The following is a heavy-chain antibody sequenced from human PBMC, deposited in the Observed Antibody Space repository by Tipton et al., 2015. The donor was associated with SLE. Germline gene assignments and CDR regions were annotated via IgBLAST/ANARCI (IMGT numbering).Heavy chain of an antibody. D-gene: IGHD4-17*01. V-gene: IGHV4-28*03. CDR2: ANRNEGT. CDR3: AKDYNHDNADYN. Sequence: TLSLTCNVSVYSISSSHWWGWIRQPPGKGLEWIGYANRNEGTKIKSSLERRVTISLDTSRSQFSLRLSSVTAADTAVYYCAKDYNHDNADYNWGQGTLVIVSS. J-gene: IGHJ4*02. CDR1: VYSISSSHW.